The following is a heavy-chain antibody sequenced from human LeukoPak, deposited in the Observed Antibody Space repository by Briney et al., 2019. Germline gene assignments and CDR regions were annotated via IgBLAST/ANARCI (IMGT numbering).Heavy chain of an antibody. CDR2: IYYSGST. CDR3: AENNDILTGPGFYY. V-gene: IGHV4-39*01. D-gene: IGHD3-9*01. Sequence: SETLSLTCTVSGGSISSCSYYWGWLRPPQGKGLEWKGSIYYSGSTYHTPSRRSRVSISVDTSKNQFSLKLSSVTAADTAVYYCAENNDILTGPGFYYWGQGTLVTVSS. CDR1: GGSISSCSYY. J-gene: IGHJ4*02.